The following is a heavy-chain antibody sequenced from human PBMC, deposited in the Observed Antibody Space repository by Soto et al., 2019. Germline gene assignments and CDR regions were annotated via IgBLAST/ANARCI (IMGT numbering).Heavy chain of an antibody. CDR1: GYTFTSYF. CDR2: INTNNGDI. D-gene: IGHD6-13*01. CDR3: ARELPGATAGFDF. J-gene: IGHJ4*02. Sequence: QVQLVQSGAEVKKPGASVKVSCKASGYTFTSYFVHWVRQAPGQGLEWMGMINTNNGDINFAREFKGRVTMTRDTSTSTVYMELSSLRSEDTAVYYCARELPGATAGFDFWGQGTLVTVSS. V-gene: IGHV1-46*03.